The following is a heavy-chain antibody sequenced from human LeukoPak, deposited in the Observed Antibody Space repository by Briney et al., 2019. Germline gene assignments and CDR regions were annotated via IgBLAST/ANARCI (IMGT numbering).Heavy chain of an antibody. CDR1: GGSITSSSYY. CDR2: IYYTGGS. CDR3: ASTMVRGVTVTDY. Sequence: SETLSLTCSVSGGSITSSSYYWAWIRQPPEKGLEWIGSIYYTGGSYYSPSLKSRVTISVDTSKNQFSLKLSSVTAADTAVYYCASTMVRGVTVTDYWGQGTLVTVSS. D-gene: IGHD3-10*01. V-gene: IGHV4-39*01. J-gene: IGHJ4*02.